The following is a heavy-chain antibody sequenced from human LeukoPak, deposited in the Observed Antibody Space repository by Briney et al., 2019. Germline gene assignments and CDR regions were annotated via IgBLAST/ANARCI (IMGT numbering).Heavy chain of an antibody. CDR1: GGSFSGYY. V-gene: IGHV4-34*01. D-gene: IGHD5-12*01. J-gene: IGHJ5*02. CDR3: ARFFNAGYYWFDP. Sequence: SETLSLTCAVYGGSFSGYYWSWIRQPPGKGLEWIGYIYYSGSTYYNPSLKSRVTISVDTSKNQFSLKVTSVTAADTAVYYCARFFNAGYYWFDPWGQGTVVTVSA. CDR2: IYYSGST.